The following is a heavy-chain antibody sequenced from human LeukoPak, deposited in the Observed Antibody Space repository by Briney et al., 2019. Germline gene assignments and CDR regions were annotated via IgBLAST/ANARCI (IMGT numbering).Heavy chain of an antibody. V-gene: IGHV3-23*01. Sequence: GGSLRLSCVASGFSFSAYAITWVRQAPGKGMEWVSAIRGNSERTYYADSVRGRFTISRDNSKDTSYLQISSLRVEDTAVYYCAREQSGTRGGYTVDYWGQGTLRAVSS. J-gene: IGHJ4*02. CDR2: IRGNSERT. CDR3: AREQSGTRGGYTVDY. CDR1: GFSFSAYA. D-gene: IGHD5-18*01.